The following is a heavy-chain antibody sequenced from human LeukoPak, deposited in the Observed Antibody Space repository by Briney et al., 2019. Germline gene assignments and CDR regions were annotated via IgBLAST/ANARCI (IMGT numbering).Heavy chain of an antibody. CDR3: AKAEIGYSSPVDY. CDR1: GFTFSSYG. V-gene: IGHV3-30*18. J-gene: IGHJ4*02. D-gene: IGHD1-26*01. CDR2: ISYDGSNK. Sequence: GGSLRLSCAASGFTFSSYGMHWVRQAPGKGLEWVAVISYDGSNKYYADSVKGRFTISRDNSKNTLYLQMNSLRAEDTAVYYCAKAEIGYSSPVDYWGQGTLVTVSS.